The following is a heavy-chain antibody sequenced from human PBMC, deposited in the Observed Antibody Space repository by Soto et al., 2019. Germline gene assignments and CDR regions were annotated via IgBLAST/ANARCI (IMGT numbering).Heavy chain of an antibody. Sequence: GGSLRLSCAASGFTFSSYSMNWVRQAPGKGLEWVSYISSSSSTIYYADSVKGRFTISRDNAKNSLYLQMNSLRDEDTAVYYCARDIPNDVVYYDILTGFELRGDWGQGTLVTVSS. V-gene: IGHV3-48*02. CDR2: ISSSSSTI. D-gene: IGHD3-9*01. CDR1: GFTFSSYS. CDR3: ARDIPNDVVYYDILTGFELRGD. J-gene: IGHJ4*02.